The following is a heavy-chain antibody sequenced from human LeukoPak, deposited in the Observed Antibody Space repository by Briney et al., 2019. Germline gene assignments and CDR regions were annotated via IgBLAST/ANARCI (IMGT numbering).Heavy chain of an antibody. CDR3: AKDFGYYYDSSGYYNGVY. Sequence: GGSLRLSCAASGFTFSSYSMNWVRQAPGRGLEWVSSISSSSSYIYYADSVKGRFTISRDNSKNTLYLQMNSLRAEDTAVYYCAKDFGYYYDSSGYYNGVYWGQGTLVTVSS. D-gene: IGHD3-22*01. CDR2: ISSSSSYI. V-gene: IGHV3-21*04. CDR1: GFTFSSYS. J-gene: IGHJ4*02.